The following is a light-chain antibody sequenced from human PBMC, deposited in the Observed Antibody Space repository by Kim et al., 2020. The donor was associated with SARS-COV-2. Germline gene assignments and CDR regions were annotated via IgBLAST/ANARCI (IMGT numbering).Light chain of an antibody. CDR3: QQYGSSPQT. CDR1: QSVSSSY. V-gene: IGKV3-20*01. Sequence: WSTGERATLSCRASQSVSSSYLAWYQQKPGQAPRLLIYGASSRATGIPDRFSGSGSGTDFTLTISRLEPEDFAVFYCQQYGSSPQTFGQGTKLEI. CDR2: GAS. J-gene: IGKJ2*01.